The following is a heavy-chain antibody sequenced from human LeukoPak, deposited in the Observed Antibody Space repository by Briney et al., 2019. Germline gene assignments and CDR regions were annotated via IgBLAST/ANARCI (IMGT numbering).Heavy chain of an antibody. V-gene: IGHV4-59*01. CDR1: VDSISGYY. CDR2: MYYSGNT. Sequence: SETLSLTCTVSVDSISGYYWSWIRQPPGKGLEWIGYMYYSGNTDYNPSLKSRLTTSLDTSKNQFSLKLSSVTAADTAVYYCARGKYYFDYWGQGTLVTVSS. CDR3: ARGKYYFDY. J-gene: IGHJ4*02.